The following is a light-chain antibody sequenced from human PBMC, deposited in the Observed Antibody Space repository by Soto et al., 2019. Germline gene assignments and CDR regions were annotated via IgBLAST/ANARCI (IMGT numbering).Light chain of an antibody. J-gene: IGKJ4*01. Sequence: DIQMTQSPSSLSASVGDRVTITCRASQSISSYLNWYQQKPGKAPKLLIYAASSLQSGVPSRFSGSRSGTDFTLTISSLQPEDFATYSCQQSSSTPLTFGGGTKVDIK. CDR2: AAS. V-gene: IGKV1-39*01. CDR1: QSISSY. CDR3: QQSSSTPLT.